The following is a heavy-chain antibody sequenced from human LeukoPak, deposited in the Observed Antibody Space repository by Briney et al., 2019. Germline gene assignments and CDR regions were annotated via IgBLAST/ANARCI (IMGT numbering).Heavy chain of an antibody. Sequence: GASVKVSCKASGGTFINNAISWVRQAPGQGLEWMGGIIPIFDTTNYAQKFQGRVTITADESTSTAYMELSSLRSEDTAVYYCARADVVATIDYWGQGTLVTVSS. CDR2: IIPIFDTT. CDR1: GGTFINNA. D-gene: IGHD5-12*01. V-gene: IGHV1-69*13. J-gene: IGHJ4*02. CDR3: ARADVVATIDY.